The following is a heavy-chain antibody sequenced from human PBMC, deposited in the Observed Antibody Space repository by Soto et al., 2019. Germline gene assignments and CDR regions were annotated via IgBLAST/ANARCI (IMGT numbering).Heavy chain of an antibody. V-gene: IGHV5-10-1*01. CDR1: GYSFTSYW. CDR3: ARPGYSSSRGFYYYGMDV. D-gene: IGHD6-13*01. CDR2: IDPSDSYT. Sequence: GESLKISCKGSGYSFTSYWISWVRQMPGKGLEWMGRIDPSDSYTNYSPSFQGHVTISADKSISTAYLQWSSLKASDTAMYYCARPGYSSSRGFYYYGMDVWGQGTTVTV. J-gene: IGHJ6*02.